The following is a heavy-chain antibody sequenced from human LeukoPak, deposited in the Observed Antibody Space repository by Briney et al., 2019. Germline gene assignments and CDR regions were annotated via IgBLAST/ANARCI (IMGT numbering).Heavy chain of an antibody. V-gene: IGHV4-39*01. Sequence: PSETLSLTCTVSGGSIGTSDYYWAWLRQPPGKGLEWIGTIYYSRSTFYNPSLKTRVTIFLDTPKNQFSLKLTSVTAVDTAVYYCARIANVDMAMVNFDYWGQGALVTVSS. D-gene: IGHD5-18*01. CDR3: ARIANVDMAMVNFDY. J-gene: IGHJ4*02. CDR2: IYYSRST. CDR1: GGSIGTSDYY.